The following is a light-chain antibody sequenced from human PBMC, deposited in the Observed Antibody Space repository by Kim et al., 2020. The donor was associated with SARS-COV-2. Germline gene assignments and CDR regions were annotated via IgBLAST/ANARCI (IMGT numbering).Light chain of an antibody. CDR3: NSRDSSGIWV. CDR2: GKN. Sequence: SSELTQDPAVSVALGQTVRITCQGDSLRSYYASWYQQKPGQAPVLVIYGKNNRPSGIPDRFSGSSSGNTASLTITGAQAEDEADCYCNSRDSSGIWVFGGGTKLTVL. V-gene: IGLV3-19*01. J-gene: IGLJ3*02. CDR1: SLRSYY.